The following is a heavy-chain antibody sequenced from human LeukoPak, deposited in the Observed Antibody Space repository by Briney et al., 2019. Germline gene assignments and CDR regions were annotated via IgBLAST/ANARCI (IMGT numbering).Heavy chain of an antibody. V-gene: IGHV4-34*01. CDR1: GGSFSGYY. D-gene: IGHD6-6*01. CDR2: INHSGST. Sequence: SETLSLTCAVYGGSFSGYYWSWIRQPPGKGLEWIGEINHSGSTNYNPSLKSRVTISVDTSKNQFSLKLSSVTAADTAVNYCARGCEQLVSRYYYYYYMDVWGKGTTVTVSS. CDR3: ARGCEQLVSRYYYYYYMDV. J-gene: IGHJ6*03.